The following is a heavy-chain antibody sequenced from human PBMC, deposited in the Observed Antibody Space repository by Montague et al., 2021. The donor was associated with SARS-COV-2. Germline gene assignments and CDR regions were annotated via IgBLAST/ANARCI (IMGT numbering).Heavy chain of an antibody. CDR1: GGSFSGSN. Sequence: SETLSLTCAVYGGSFSGSNWSWFRQPPGPGLEWSGEINNSGSTNSNPSLKSRVTISVDTSKNKFSLKLSSVTAADTVVYYCARGRRILLWFGELFPGGDYYGMDVWGQGTTVTVSS. CDR2: INNSGST. V-gene: IGHV4-34*01. J-gene: IGHJ6*02. D-gene: IGHD3-10*01. CDR3: ARGRRILLWFGELFPGGDYYGMDV.